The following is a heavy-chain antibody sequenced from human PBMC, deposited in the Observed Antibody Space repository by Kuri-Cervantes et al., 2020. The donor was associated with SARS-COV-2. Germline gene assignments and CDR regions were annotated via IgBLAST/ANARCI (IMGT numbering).Heavy chain of an antibody. CDR3: ARQRGSGWGGYYYGMDV. J-gene: IGHJ6*02. V-gene: IGHV5-51*01. CDR1: GYSFTSYW. D-gene: IGHD6-19*01. CDR2: IYPGDSDT. Sequence: GESLKISCKGSGYSFTSYWIGWVRQMPGKGLEWMGIIYPGDSDTRYSPSFQGQVTISADKSISTAYLQWSGLKASDTAMYYCARQRGSGWGGYYYGMDVWGQGTTVTVSS.